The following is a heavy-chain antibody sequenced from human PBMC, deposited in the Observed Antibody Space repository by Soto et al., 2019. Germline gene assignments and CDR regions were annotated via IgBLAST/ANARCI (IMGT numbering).Heavy chain of an antibody. D-gene: IGHD3-16*01. CDR1: AFTFTSYA. CDR3: AKSQIGAAHYGDY. J-gene: IGHJ4*02. CDR2: ITGSGETT. V-gene: IGHV3-23*01. Sequence: GGSLRLSCAASAFTFTSYAMNWVRQAPGKGLEWVSTITGSGETTYYGDSVKGRFTISRDNSKNTLYLQMDNLTADDTAIYYCAKSQIGAAHYGDYWGQGTLVTVSS.